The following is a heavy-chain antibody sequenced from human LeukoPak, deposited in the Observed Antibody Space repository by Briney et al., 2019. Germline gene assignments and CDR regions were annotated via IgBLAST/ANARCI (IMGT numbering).Heavy chain of an antibody. J-gene: IGHJ3*02. CDR2: ISSSISYI. Sequence: GGSLRLSCAASGLTFSRYSMNWVRQAPGEGLEWVSAISSSISYIYYADCVKGRFTSSSDNAKNSFYLQMTRMRAEDTAVYYCARDPARDGYNYDDAFDIWGQGTMVTVSS. D-gene: IGHD5-24*01. CDR3: ARDPARDGYNYDDAFDI. V-gene: IGHV3-21*01. CDR1: GLTFSRYS.